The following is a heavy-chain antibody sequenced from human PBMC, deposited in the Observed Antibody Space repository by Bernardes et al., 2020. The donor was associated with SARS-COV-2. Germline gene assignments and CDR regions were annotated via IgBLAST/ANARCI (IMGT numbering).Heavy chain of an antibody. CDR2: IKRDGSET. Sequence: ALRLSCPGSGFDFSDFFMTWVRQAPGKGLEWVGNIKRDGSETYYVDSVKGRFTNSRDNAKNLVFLQMNSLRAEDTAVFYCARSAGMDVWGQGTMVTVSS. J-gene: IGHJ6*02. V-gene: IGHV3-7*03. CDR3: ARSAGMDV. CDR1: GFDFSDFF.